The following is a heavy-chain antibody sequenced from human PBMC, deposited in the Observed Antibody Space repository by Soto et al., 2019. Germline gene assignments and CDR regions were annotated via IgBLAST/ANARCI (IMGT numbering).Heavy chain of an antibody. D-gene: IGHD2-21*02. J-gene: IGHJ6*02. V-gene: IGHV3-23*01. CDR1: GFTFSVYA. Sequence: GSLRLSCAATGFTFSVYAMTWVRQAPGKGLEWVSAVTANGGSTYSADSVKGRFTISRDNSKNTLFLQMNSLRAEDTAVYYCASLGVGDWANYYYYYGMDVWGQGTTVTVSS. CDR3: ASLGVGDWANYYYYYGMDV. CDR2: VTANGGST.